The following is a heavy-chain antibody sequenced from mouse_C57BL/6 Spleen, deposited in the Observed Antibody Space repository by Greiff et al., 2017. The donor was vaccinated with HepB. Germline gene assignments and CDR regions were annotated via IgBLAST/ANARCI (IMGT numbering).Heavy chain of an antibody. V-gene: IGHV5-17*01. CDR2: ISSGSSTI. Sequence: DVKLVESGGGLVKPGGSLKLSCAASGFTFSDYGMHWVRQAPEKGLEWVAYISSGSSTIYYADTVKGRFTISRDNAKNTLFLQMTSLRSEDTAMYYCARGPYYYGSSYYFDYWGQGTTLTVSS. J-gene: IGHJ2*01. CDR3: ARGPYYYGSSYYFDY. CDR1: GFTFSDYG. D-gene: IGHD1-1*01.